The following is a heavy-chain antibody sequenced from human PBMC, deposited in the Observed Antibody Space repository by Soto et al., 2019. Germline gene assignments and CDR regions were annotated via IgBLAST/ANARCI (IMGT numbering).Heavy chain of an antibody. CDR3: AGTPPGTIVDGAFRDYYFDY. Sequence: EVQLVESGGGLIQPGGSLRLSCAASGITVSYNYMSWVRQAPGKGLEWVSVIYSGGSTFYADSVKGRFTISRDTSKNTVYLQMNSLRAEDTAVYYCAGTPPGTIVDGAFRDYYFDYWGQGALVTVSS. CDR1: GITVSYNY. V-gene: IGHV3-53*01. J-gene: IGHJ4*02. D-gene: IGHD6-19*01. CDR2: IYSGGST.